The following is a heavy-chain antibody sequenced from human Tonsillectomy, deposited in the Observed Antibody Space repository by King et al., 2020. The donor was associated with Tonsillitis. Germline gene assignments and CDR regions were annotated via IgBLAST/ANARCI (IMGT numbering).Heavy chain of an antibody. J-gene: IGHJ6*02. CDR1: GYTFTSYG. V-gene: IGHV1-18*04. CDR2: IXAXNGXT. CDR3: ARDGRAARAPHYYVMDV. D-gene: IGHD6-6*01. Sequence: VQLVESGAEVKKPGASVKVSCKASGYTFTSYGISWVXQAPGQGLEWMGXIXAXNGXTNYAQKLQGRVTMTTDXSTSTAYMELXSLXSDDTAVYYCARDGRAARAPHYYVMDVWGQGTTVTVSS.